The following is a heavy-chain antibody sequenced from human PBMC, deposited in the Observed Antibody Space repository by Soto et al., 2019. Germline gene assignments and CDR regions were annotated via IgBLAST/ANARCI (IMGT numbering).Heavy chain of an antibody. J-gene: IGHJ6*01. CDR3: ARDLLGFGYTYGDV. CDR2: IIPIDATV. Sequence: QVQLVQSGAEVKKPGSSVKVSCKASGGTFSNYALISWVRQAPGQGLEWMGGIIPIDATVNYAQKFQGRITITADESTTIVYMDRGSLRSEDTAMYYCARDLLGFGYTYGDVWGQGTTVTVSS. D-gene: IGHD3-10*01. V-gene: IGHV1-69*12. CDR1: GGTFSNYA.